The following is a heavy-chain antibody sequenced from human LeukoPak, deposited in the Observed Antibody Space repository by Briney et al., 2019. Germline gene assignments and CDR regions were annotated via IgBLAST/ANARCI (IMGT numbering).Heavy chain of an antibody. CDR3: AREGPDYDILTGYYNPNYFDY. J-gene: IGHJ4*02. D-gene: IGHD3-9*01. CDR2: ISAYNGNT. CDR1: GYTFTSYG. V-gene: IGHV1-18*01. Sequence: GASVKVSCKASGYTFTSYGISWVRQAPGQGPEWMGWISAYNGNTNYAQKLQGRVTMTTDTSTSTAYMELRSLRSDDTAVYYCAREGPDYDILTGYYNPNYFDYWGQGTLVTVSS.